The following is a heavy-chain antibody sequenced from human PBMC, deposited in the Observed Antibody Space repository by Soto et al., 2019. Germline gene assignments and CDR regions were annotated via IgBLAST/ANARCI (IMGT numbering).Heavy chain of an antibody. V-gene: IGHV3-30*18. CDR2: IPYDGSNK. Sequence: QVQLVESGGGVVQPGRSLRLSCAASGFTFSDYAMHWVRQPPGKGLEWVAAIPYDGSNKYYADSVKGRFTISRDNSKNTLYLQRDSLRAEDTAVYYCAKRVGGDGWAPGYWGQGTLVTVSS. CDR1: GFTFSDYA. D-gene: IGHD3-10*01. CDR3: AKRVGGDGWAPGY. J-gene: IGHJ4*02.